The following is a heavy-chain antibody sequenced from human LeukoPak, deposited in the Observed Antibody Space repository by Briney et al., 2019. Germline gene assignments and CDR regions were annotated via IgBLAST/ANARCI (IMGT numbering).Heavy chain of an antibody. CDR2: INPNSGGT. CDR3: ASSSSSSLWDY. J-gene: IGHJ4*02. CDR1: GYTFTGYY. V-gene: IGHV1-2*02. D-gene: IGHD6-6*01. Sequence: ASVKVSCKASGYTFTGYYMHWVRQAPGQGLEWMGWINPNSGGTNYAQKFQGRVTMTRDTSTSTVYMELSSLKSEDTAVYYCASSSSSSLWDYWGRGTLVTVSS.